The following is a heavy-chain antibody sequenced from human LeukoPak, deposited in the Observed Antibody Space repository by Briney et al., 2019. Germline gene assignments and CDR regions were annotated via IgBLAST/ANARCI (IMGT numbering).Heavy chain of an antibody. V-gene: IGHV1-2*06. CDR3: ARDFAGYYFDY. D-gene: IGHD3-9*01. CDR1: GGTFSSYA. CDR2: INPNSGGT. J-gene: IGHJ4*02. Sequence: ASVKVSCKASGGTFSSYAISWVRQAPGQGLEWMGRINPNSGGTIYAQKFQGRVTMTRDTSISTGYMEPSRLRSDDTAIYYCARDFAGYYFDYWGQGTLVTVSS.